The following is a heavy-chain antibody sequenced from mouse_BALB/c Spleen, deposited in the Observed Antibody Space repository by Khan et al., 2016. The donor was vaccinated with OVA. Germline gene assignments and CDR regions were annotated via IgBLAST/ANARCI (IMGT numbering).Heavy chain of an antibody. CDR3: ARGGYGSLAY. J-gene: IGHJ3*01. CDR2: INPGSGGT. D-gene: IGHD1-1*02. CDR1: GYAFNNYM. V-gene: IGHV1-54*01. Sequence: QVQLQQSGAELLRPGTSVKVSCKASGYAFNNYMIEWVKQRPGQGLEWIGVINPGSGGTNYNEKFKGKAILTGDKSSNTAYMQLSSLTSDDSAVYFCARGGYGSLAYWGQGTLITVSA.